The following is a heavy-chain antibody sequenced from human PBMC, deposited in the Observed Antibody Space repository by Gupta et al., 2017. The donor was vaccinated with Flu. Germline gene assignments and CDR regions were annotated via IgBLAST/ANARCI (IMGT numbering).Heavy chain of an antibody. CDR1: GFTFSNYA. D-gene: IGHD2-15*01. CDR3: AKRRDTGGSRSDGMDV. J-gene: IGHJ6*02. Sequence: EVQLLASGGGLVQPGGSLRLSCAASGFTFSNYAMTWVRQAPGKGLEWVWAISGRGASTYYADSVRGRFTSSRDNSKNTLYLQMDSLRAEDTAVYYCAKRRDTGGSRSDGMDVWGQGTTVTVSS. CDR2: ISGRGAST. V-gene: IGHV3-23*01.